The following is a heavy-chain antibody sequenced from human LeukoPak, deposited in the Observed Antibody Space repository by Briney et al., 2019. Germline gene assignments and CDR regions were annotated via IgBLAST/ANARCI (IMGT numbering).Heavy chain of an antibody. CDR2: INWNGGFK. Sequence: GGSLRLSCAASGFKFDAYAINWIRQPPGKGLEWVSIINWNGGFKDYADPVRGRFTISRDNVKNSVYLDMNSLRPEDTAFYFCAKVRGTYSSGFYFDSWGQGTLVTVSS. D-gene: IGHD6-19*01. CDR1: GFKFDAYA. J-gene: IGHJ4*02. V-gene: IGHV3-9*01. CDR3: AKVRGTYSSGFYFDS.